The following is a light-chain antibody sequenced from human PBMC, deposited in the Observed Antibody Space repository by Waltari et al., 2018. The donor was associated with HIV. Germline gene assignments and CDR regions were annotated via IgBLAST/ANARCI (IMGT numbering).Light chain of an antibody. V-gene: IGLV8-61*01. CDR2: NTH. J-gene: IGLJ2*01. CDR1: SGSVSTSYY. CDR3: VVYLGSGTWV. Sequence: QTVVTQEPSLSVSPGGTVTLTCGLSSGSVSTSYYPHWLQQTPGQTPRTLIFNTHTRSSGVPDRFSGSILGNQAALTIAGAQADDESDYYCVVYLGSGTWVFGGGTKLTVL.